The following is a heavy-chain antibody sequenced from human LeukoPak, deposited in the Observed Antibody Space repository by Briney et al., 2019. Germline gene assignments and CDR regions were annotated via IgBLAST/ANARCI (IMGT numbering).Heavy chain of an antibody. V-gene: IGHV3-74*01. CDR2: INSVGSST. Sequence: PGGSLRLSCAASGFTFSSYWMHWVRHAPGKGLVWVSRINSVGSSTSYADSVKGRFTISRDNPKNTLYLQMNSLTTEDSGLYYCAKDGGLRDGPYYFDYCGRGTLVTVSS. CDR1: GFTFSSYW. CDR3: AKDGGLRDGPYYFDY. J-gene: IGHJ4*02. D-gene: IGHD5-24*01.